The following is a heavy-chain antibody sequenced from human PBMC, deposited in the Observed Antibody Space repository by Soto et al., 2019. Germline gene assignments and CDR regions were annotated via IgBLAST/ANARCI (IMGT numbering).Heavy chain of an antibody. V-gene: IGHV4-30-4*01. J-gene: IGHJ1*01. D-gene: IGHD3-22*01. Sequence: SETLSLTCTASGGSISSDDYYWSWIRQAPGGGLEWIGYIHSSGSIYYNPSLKSRATMSIDTAGNQFSLKVSSVTVADTAVYYCARDLDGLHDDTSGPFPRPGWGQGTLVTVSS. CDR2: IHSSGSI. CDR1: GGSISSDDYY. CDR3: ARDLDGLHDDTSGPFPRPG.